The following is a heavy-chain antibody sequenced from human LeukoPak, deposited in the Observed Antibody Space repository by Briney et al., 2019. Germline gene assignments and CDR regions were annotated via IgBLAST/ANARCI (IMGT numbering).Heavy chain of an antibody. CDR1: GFTFSSYS. D-gene: IGHD3-22*01. J-gene: IGHJ4*02. CDR3: ARIDYYDSSGLFDY. V-gene: IGHV3-21*01. Sequence: PGGSLRLSCADSGFTFSSYSMNWVRQAPGKAWEGVSSISSSSSIIYYADSVKGRVTISRDNAKNSLYLQMNSLRAEDTAVYYCARIDYYDSSGLFDYWGQGTLVTVSS. CDR2: ISSSSSII.